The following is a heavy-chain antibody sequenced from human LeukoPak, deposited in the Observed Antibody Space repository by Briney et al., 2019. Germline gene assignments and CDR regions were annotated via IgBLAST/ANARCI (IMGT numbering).Heavy chain of an antibody. Sequence: ASETLSLTCTVSGGSISSYYWSWIRQPAGKGLEGIGRIYTSGSTNYNPSLKSRVTMSVDTSKNQFSLKLSSVTAADTAVYYCARDVPPGGGYYFDYWGQGTLVTVSS. CDR2: IYTSGST. CDR1: GGSISSYY. D-gene: IGHD1-14*01. CDR3: ARDVPPGGGYYFDY. J-gene: IGHJ4*02. V-gene: IGHV4-4*07.